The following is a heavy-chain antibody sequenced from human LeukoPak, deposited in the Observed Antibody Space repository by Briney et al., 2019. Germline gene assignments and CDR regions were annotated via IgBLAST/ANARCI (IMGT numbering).Heavy chain of an antibody. CDR1: GFNFGDFG. J-gene: IGHJ4*02. CDR2: IGRKTYGETS. V-gene: IGHV3-49*04. D-gene: IGHD1-14*01. CDR3: TTNRTRPLPNDY. Sequence: GGSLRLPCTGSGFNFGDFGVSWVRQAPGKGLEWVSFIGRKTYGETSQYAASVRGRFSISRDDSENIAYLQMNSLKIEDTAVYYCTTNRTRPLPNDYWGQGTLVTVSS.